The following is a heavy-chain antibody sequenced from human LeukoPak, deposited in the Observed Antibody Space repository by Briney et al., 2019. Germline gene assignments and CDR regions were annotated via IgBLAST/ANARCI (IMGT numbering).Heavy chain of an antibody. V-gene: IGHV3-53*01. CDR3: PRRISGASYAFDI. CDR2: MYTGGST. J-gene: IGHJ3*02. Sequence: PGGSLRLSCAPSGFTVSRNYMIWVRQAPGKGLEWVSVMYTGGSTYYADSVKGRFTISRDNSKNTLNLQMNSLRAEETALYYCPRRISGASYAFDIWGQGTMVTVSS. D-gene: IGHD3-10*01. CDR1: GFTVSRNY.